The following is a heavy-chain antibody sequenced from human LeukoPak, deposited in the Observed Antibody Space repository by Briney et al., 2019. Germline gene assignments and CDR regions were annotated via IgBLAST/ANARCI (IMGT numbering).Heavy chain of an antibody. J-gene: IGHJ4*02. CDR3: ARETLDYDFWSGGAVHFDY. V-gene: IGHV3-20*04. CDR1: GFTFDDYG. CDR2: INWNGGST. Sequence: GGSLRLSCAASGFTFDDYGMSWVRQAPGKGLEWVSGINWNGGSTGYADSVKGRLTISRDNAKNSLYLQMNSLRAEDTAVYYCARETLDYDFWSGGAVHFDYWGQGTLVTVSS. D-gene: IGHD3-3*01.